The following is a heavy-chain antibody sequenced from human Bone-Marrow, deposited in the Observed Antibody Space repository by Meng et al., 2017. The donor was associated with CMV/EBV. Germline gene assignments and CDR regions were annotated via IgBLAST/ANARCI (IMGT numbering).Heavy chain of an antibody. D-gene: IGHD4-23*01. Sequence: ASVKVSCKASGYTFTGYYMHWVRQAPGQGLEWMGWINPNSGGTNYAQKFQGRVTMTRDTSISTAYMELSRLRSDDTAVYYCARGAYYGGNSKVFSYWGQGTRVTVSS. V-gene: IGHV1-2*02. CDR1: GYTFTGYY. CDR3: ARGAYYGGNSKVFSY. J-gene: IGHJ4*02. CDR2: INPNSGGT.